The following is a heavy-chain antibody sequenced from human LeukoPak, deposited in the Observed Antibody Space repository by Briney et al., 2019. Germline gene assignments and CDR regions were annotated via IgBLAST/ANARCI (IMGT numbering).Heavy chain of an antibody. V-gene: IGHV3-30*02. J-gene: IGHJ2*01. D-gene: IGHD6-13*01. Sequence: GGSLRLSCAASGFTFSSYGMHWVRQAPGKGLEWVAFIRYDGSNKYYADSVKGRFTISRDNSKNTLYLQMNSLRAEDTAVYYCARHRQSSSSWYFDLWGRGILVTVSS. CDR1: GFTFSSYG. CDR2: IRYDGSNK. CDR3: ARHRQSSSSWYFDL.